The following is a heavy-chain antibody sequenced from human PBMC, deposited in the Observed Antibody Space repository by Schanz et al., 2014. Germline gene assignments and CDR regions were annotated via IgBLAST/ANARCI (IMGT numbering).Heavy chain of an antibody. CDR1: GFTFSNYA. CDR2: ISNSGTTI. J-gene: IGHJ5*01. D-gene: IGHD3-16*01. Sequence: VQLVESGGGVVQPGRSLRLSCAASGFTFSNYAMHWVRQAPGKGLEWVSYISNSGTTIYYADSVKGRFTISRDNAKNSLFLQMNSLSAEDTAVYYCAKDLYNYGIFDSWGQGTLVTVSS. V-gene: IGHV3-48*03. CDR3: AKDLYNYGIFDS.